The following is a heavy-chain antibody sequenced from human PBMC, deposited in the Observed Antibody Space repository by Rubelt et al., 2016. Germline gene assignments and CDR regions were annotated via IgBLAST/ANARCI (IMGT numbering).Heavy chain of an antibody. J-gene: IGHJ4*02. V-gene: IGHV4-59*01. CDR2: IYYSGTT. Sequence: QVQLQESGPGLVRPSETLSLTCTVSGDSISSYYWSWVRQPPGKRLEWIGFIYYSGTTNYNPSLKSRVTLSVDTSKNQFSLGLTSVAAADTAVYYCARGGYLTFPVDYWGLGTLVTVSS. CDR1: GDSISSYY. D-gene: IGHD5-12*01. CDR3: ARGGYLTFPVDY.